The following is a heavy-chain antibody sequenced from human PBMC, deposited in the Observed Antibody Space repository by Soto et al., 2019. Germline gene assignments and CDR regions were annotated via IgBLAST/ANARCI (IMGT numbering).Heavy chain of an antibody. CDR1: GYTFTGYY. V-gene: IGHV1-2*02. D-gene: IGHD4-4*01. CDR2: INPNSGGT. J-gene: IGHJ5*02. Sequence: QVQLVQSGAEVEKPGASVKVSCKASGYTFTGYYMHWVRQAPGQGLEWMGWINPNSGGTKYAQKFQGRVTLTRDTSLSTAYMELNSLRSDDTAVYYCARETSYSNYVGGWFDPWGQGTLVTVSS. CDR3: ARETSYSNYVGGWFDP.